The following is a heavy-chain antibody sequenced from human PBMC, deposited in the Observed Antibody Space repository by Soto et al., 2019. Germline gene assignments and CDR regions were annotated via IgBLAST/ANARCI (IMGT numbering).Heavy chain of an antibody. CDR2: IKQDGSEK. V-gene: IGHV3-7*01. CDR3: ARGGGTFEY. J-gene: IGHJ4*02. Sequence: GSLRLSCVASGFTFSTYGFNWVRQAPGKGLEWVANIKQDGSEKYYVDSVKGRFTISRDNAKNSLYLQVNSLGVEDTAVYYCARGGGTFEYWGQGIVVTVSS. D-gene: IGHD2-15*01. CDR1: GFTFSTYG.